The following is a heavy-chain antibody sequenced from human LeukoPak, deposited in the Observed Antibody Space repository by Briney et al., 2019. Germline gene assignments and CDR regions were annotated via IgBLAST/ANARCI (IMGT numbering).Heavy chain of an antibody. CDR3: AREGGRRSGGWYIAY. CDR1: GGSFSGYY. V-gene: IGHV4-34*01. J-gene: IGHJ4*02. D-gene: IGHD6-19*01. CDR2: INHSGST. Sequence: PSETLSLTCAVYGGSFSGYYWSWIRQPPGKGLEWIGEINHSGSTNYNPSLKSRVTISVDTSKNQFSLKLSSVTAADTAVYYCAREGGRRSGGWYIAYWGQGTLVTVSS.